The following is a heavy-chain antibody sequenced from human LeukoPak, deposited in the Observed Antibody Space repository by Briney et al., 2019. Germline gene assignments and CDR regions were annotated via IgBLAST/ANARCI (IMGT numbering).Heavy chain of an antibody. J-gene: IGHJ4*02. D-gene: IGHD4-17*01. V-gene: IGHV3-7*01. CDR3: ARDAGFHDYGDFFFDY. Sequence: GGSLRLSCGASGFAFSNYWMTWVRQAPGKGLEWVANIKQDASETFYVDSVRGRFTISRDNAKNSLYLQMNSLRAEDTAVYYCARDAGFHDYGDFFFDYWGQGTLVTVSS. CDR2: IKQDASET. CDR1: GFAFSNYW.